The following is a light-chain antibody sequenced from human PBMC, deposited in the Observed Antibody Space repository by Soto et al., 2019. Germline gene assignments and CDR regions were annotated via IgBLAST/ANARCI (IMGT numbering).Light chain of an antibody. CDR3: QQRSNLIT. CDR2: DAS. J-gene: IGKJ5*01. V-gene: IGKV3-15*01. Sequence: EIVMTQSPGTLSFSPGERAARACRASQSVRSNLAWYQQKPGQAPRLLIYDASTRAIGVPARFLGSGSGTEFTLTISSLQPEDFAVYYCQQRSNLITFGQGTRLEIK. CDR1: QSVRSN.